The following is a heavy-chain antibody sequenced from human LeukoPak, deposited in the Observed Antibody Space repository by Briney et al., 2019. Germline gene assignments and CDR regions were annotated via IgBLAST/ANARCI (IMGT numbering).Heavy chain of an antibody. J-gene: IGHJ2*01. CDR2: ISYTGST. D-gene: IGHD2-2*01. Sequence: SETLSLTCTVSGASIRSSYWSWIRQPPGKGLEWIGYISYTGSTNYNPSLKSRVSLSVDTSKNQFSLELSSVTAADTAVYYCATYRTSFIYWHFDLWGRGTLVTVSS. CDR3: ATYRTSFIYWHFDL. V-gene: IGHV4-59*01. CDR1: GASIRSSY.